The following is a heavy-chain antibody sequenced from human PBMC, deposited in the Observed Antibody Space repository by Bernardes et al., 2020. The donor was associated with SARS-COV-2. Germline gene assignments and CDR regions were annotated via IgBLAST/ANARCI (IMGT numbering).Heavy chain of an antibody. CDR3: ARGSGNYYFDY. CDR2: ISGDGRAT. D-gene: IGHD6-19*01. V-gene: IGHV3-74*01. J-gene: IGHJ4*02. CDR1: GFTFNDYY. Sequence: GGSLRLSCEASGFTFNDYYIHWIRQTPEKGLVWVSRISGDGRATNYADSVKGRFTISRDSAKHTVSLQMNSLRAEDTAIYFCARGSGNYYFDYWGRGTLITVSS.